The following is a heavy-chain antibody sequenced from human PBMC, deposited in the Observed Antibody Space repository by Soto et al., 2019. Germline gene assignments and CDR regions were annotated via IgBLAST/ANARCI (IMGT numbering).Heavy chain of an antibody. CDR2: IYSGGST. V-gene: IGHV3-66*01. D-gene: IGHD5-18*01. CDR1: GFTVSSNY. J-gene: IGHJ4*02. Sequence: GGSLRLSCAASGFTVSSNYMSWVRQAPGKGLEWVSVIYSGGSTYYADSVKGRFTISRDNSKNTLYLQMNSLRAEDTAVYYCARDWSSGYSYGYDYWGQGTLVTVSS. CDR3: ARDWSSGYSYGYDY.